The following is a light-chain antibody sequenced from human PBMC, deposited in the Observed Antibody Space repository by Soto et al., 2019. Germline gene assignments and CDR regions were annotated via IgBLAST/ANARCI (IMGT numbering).Light chain of an antibody. Sequence: DIVMTQSTDSLAVSLGERATINCMSSQSVLYSSNNKNYLAWYQQKPGQPPKLLIYWASTRESGVPDRFSGSGSGTDFTLTISSLQAEDVAVYYCQQYYSTPTFGQGTRLEIK. CDR2: WAS. V-gene: IGKV4-1*01. J-gene: IGKJ5*01. CDR1: QSVLYSSNNKNY. CDR3: QQYYSTPT.